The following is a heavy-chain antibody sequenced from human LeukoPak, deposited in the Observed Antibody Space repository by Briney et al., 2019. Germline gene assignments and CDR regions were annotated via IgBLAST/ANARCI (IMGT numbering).Heavy chain of an antibody. CDR1: GFTFSSYG. J-gene: IGHJ4*02. V-gene: IGHV3-30*02. Sequence: GGSLRLSCAASGFTFSSYGMHWVRQAPGKGLEWVAFIRYDGSNKYYADSVKGRFTISRDNSKNTLYLQMNGLRAEDTAVYYCAKVSSGSYPWYFDYWGQGTLVTVSS. CDR3: AKVSSGSYPWYFDY. D-gene: IGHD3-10*01. CDR2: IRYDGSNK.